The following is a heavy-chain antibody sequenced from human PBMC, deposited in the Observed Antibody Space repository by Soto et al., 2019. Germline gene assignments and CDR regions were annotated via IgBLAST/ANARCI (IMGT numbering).Heavy chain of an antibody. CDR3: ARATSRWDSLSTEAYYHNYYGMDV. Sequence: QVQLVQSGAEVKKPGSSVKVSCKASGGTFSSYAVSWVRQARGQGLEWMGGIIPIFGTPNYAQKFQGRVTISAHENTRIVYLEVSSLRSEDTAVYYCARATSRWDSLSTEAYYHNYYGMDVWGQGTTVTVSS. D-gene: IGHD2-21*01. CDR2: IIPIFGTP. CDR1: GGTFSSYA. V-gene: IGHV1-69*01. J-gene: IGHJ6*02.